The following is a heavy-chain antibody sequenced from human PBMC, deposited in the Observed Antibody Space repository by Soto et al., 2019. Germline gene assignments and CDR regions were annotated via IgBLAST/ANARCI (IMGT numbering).Heavy chain of an antibody. J-gene: IGHJ5*02. CDR2: IYYSGST. V-gene: IGHV4-59*01. CDR3: ARDQSGYDFWSGYEMNWFDP. D-gene: IGHD3-3*01. Sequence: SETLSLTCTVSGGSISSYYWSWIRQPPGKGLEWIGYIYYSGSTIYNPSLKSRVTISVDTSKNQFSLKLSSVTAADTAVYYCARDQSGYDFWSGYEMNWFDPWGQGTLVTVSS. CDR1: GGSISSYY.